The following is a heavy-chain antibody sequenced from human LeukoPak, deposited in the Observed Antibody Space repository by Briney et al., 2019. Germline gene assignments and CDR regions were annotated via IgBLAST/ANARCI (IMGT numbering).Heavy chain of an antibody. V-gene: IGHV1-58*02. J-gene: IGHJ3*02. D-gene: IGHD2/OR15-2a*01. CDR1: GFTFISSA. Sequence: SVKVSCKASGFTFISSAMQWVRQARGQRLEWIGWIVVGSGNTNYAQKFQERVTITRDMSTSTGYMELSSLRSEDTAVYYCARGLLYDAFDIWGQGTMVTVSS. CDR3: ARGLLYDAFDI. CDR2: IVVGSGNT.